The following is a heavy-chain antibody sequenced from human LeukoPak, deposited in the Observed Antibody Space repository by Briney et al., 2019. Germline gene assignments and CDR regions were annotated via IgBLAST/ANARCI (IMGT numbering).Heavy chain of an antibody. CDR2: INHSRST. CDR1: GGSFSGYY. CDR3: APRGDIEHSYGYGKWFDP. Sequence: SGTLSLTCAVYGGSFSGYYWSWIRQPPGKGLEWIGEINHSRSTNYNASLRSRVTISVDTSKNQFSLMLSSVTAADTAVYYCAPRGDIEHSYGYGKWFDPWGQGTRVIVSS. D-gene: IGHD5-18*01. V-gene: IGHV4-34*01. J-gene: IGHJ5*02.